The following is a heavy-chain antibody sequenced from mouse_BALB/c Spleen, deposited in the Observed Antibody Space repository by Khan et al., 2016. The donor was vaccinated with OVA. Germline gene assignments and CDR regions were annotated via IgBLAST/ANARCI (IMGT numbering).Heavy chain of an antibody. D-gene: IGHD2-4*01. CDR1: GYIFTSYW. CDR3: ASGGYDYPHAMDY. V-gene: IGHV1S132*01. J-gene: IGHJ4*01. Sequence: QVQLEQSGAELVRPGASVKLSCKSSGYIFTSYWIHWVKQRSGQGLEWIARIYPGTGSTSYNEEFKGKATLTADKSSSTAYMQLSRLNSEDSAAYTGASGGYDYPHAMDYWGQGTSVTVSS. CDR2: IYPGTGST.